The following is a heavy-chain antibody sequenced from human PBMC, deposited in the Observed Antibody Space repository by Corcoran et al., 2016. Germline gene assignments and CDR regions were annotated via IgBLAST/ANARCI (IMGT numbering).Heavy chain of an antibody. J-gene: IGHJ6*02. D-gene: IGHD6-19*01. V-gene: IGHV1-8*01. CDR3: AGGRESSGPRNYYGMDV. CDR1: GYTFTSYD. Sequence: QVQLVQSGAEVKKPGASVKVSCKASGYTFTSYDINWVRQATGQGLEWMGWMNPNSGNTGYAQKFQGRVTMTRNTSISTAYMELSSLRSEDTAVYYCAGGRESSGPRNYYGMDVWGQGTTVTVSS. CDR2: MNPNSGNT.